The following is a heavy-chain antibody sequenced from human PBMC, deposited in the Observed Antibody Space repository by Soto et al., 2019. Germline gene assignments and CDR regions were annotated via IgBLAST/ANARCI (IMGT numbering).Heavy chain of an antibody. CDR1: GFTYSTYA. D-gene: IGHD6-19*01. Sequence: EVQLLESGGGLVQPGGSLRLSCAASGFTYSTYAMSWVRQAPGKGLEWVSAISGSGGTTYYADSVKGRFTISRDTSKNTLYLQMNSLRAEDTAVYHCAKDKGGNSGWYPWGQGTLVTVSS. CDR2: ISGSGGTT. CDR3: AKDKGGNSGWYP. V-gene: IGHV3-23*01. J-gene: IGHJ5*02.